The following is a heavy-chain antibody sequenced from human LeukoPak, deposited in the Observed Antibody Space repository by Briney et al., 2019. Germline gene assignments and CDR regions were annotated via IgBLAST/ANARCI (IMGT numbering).Heavy chain of an antibody. J-gene: IGHJ4*02. Sequence: WETLSLTCAVCGGSLSGYYWSGTPEPPEGGVEWIGEISESGSTNYYQSLKSRVTISVDTSKNQFSLKLSSVTAADTAVYYCARGGYSSSFGYWGQGTLVTVSS. CDR1: GGSLSGYY. CDR3: ARGGYSSSFGY. V-gene: IGHV4-34*01. CDR2: ISESGST. D-gene: IGHD6-13*01.